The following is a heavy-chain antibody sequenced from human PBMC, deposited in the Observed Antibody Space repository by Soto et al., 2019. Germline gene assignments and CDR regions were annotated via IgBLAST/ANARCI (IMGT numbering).Heavy chain of an antibody. Sequence: QIQLVQSGAEVKKPGSSVKVSCKASGGTFSSYGISWVRQAPGQGLEWMGGIIPIFGTANYAQKFQGRVTITADESTSTAYMELSSLRSEDTAVHYCARGEAARYYHGMDVWGQGTTVTVSS. J-gene: IGHJ6*02. V-gene: IGHV1-69*12. D-gene: IGHD6-13*01. CDR3: ARGEAARYYHGMDV. CDR1: GGTFSSYG. CDR2: IIPIFGTA.